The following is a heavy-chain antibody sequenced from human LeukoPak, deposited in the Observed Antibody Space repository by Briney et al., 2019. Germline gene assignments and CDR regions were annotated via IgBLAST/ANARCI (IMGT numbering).Heavy chain of an antibody. CDR2: INHSGST. CDR3: ARNTHEYSTLRDRDY. CDR1: GGSFSGYY. D-gene: IGHD6-6*01. J-gene: IGHJ4*02. Sequence: NASETLSLTCAVYGGSFSGYYWSWLRQPPGKGLEWIGEINHSGSTNYNPSLKSRVTISVDTSKNQFSLKLSSVTAADTAVYYCARNTHEYSTLRDRDYWGQGTLVTVSS. V-gene: IGHV4-34*01.